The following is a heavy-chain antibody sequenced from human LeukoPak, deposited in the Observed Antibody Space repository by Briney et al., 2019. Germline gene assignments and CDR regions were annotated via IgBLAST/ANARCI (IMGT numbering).Heavy chain of an antibody. V-gene: IGHV3-30*04. CDR3: ARGVDFTYYFDS. Sequence: GGSLRLSCAASGFTFSSYAMHWVRQAPGKGLEWVADISCDGRNKYYADSVKGRFTLSRDNSKNTLYLQMNSLRAEDTAVYYCARGVDFTYYFDSSGQGTLVTASS. CDR2: ISCDGRNK. CDR1: GFTFSSYA. J-gene: IGHJ4*02. D-gene: IGHD3-3*01.